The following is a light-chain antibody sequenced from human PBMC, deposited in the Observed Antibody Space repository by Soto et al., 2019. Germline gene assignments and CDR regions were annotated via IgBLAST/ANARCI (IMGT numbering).Light chain of an antibody. Sequence: DIQMTQSPSSLSASVGDRVTITCRASQGIRTDLVWYQQKPGKAPRRLIYGVSSLQSGVPSRFSGSGSGTEFTLTISSLQPEDFAPYYCLHHYSYPETFGQGTMVDI. CDR2: GVS. V-gene: IGKV1-17*01. CDR1: QGIRTD. CDR3: LHHYSYPET. J-gene: IGKJ1*01.